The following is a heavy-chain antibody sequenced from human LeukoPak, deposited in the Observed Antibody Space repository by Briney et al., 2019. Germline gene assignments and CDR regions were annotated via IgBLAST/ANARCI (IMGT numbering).Heavy chain of an antibody. V-gene: IGHV3-7*01. CDR3: ARDSSTDFWSYYFDY. D-gene: IGHD3-3*01. Sequence: PGGSLRLSCAGSGLIFSNYWMSWVRQAPGKGLEWVANIKEDGSEKYYVDSVKGRFTISRDNAKISLYLQMNSLRAEDTAVYYCARDSSTDFWSYYFDYWSQGTLVTVSS. CDR1: GLIFSNYW. CDR2: IKEDGSEK. J-gene: IGHJ4*02.